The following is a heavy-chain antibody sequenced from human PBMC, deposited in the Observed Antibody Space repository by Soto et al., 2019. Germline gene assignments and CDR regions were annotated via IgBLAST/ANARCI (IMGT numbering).Heavy chain of an antibody. Sequence: QITLKESGPTLVKPTQTLTLTCTFSGFSLTTSGVGVGWIRQPPGKALEWLALLYWDYDNQYSPSLRNRLTLTKDTSKNQVVLTMTNMDPVDTATDYCAHGSGWLFDYWGQGTLVTVSS. V-gene: IGHV2-5*02. CDR1: GFSLTTSGVG. J-gene: IGHJ4*02. D-gene: IGHD6-19*01. CDR3: AHGSGWLFDY. CDR2: LYWDYDN.